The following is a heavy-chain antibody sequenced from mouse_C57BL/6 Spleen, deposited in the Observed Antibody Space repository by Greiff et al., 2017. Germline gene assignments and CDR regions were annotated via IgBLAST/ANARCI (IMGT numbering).Heavy chain of an antibody. V-gene: IGHV1-53*01. J-gene: IGHJ4*01. D-gene: IGHD2-4*01. Sequence: QVQLQQPGTELVKPGASVKLSCKASGYTFTSYWMHWVKQSPGQGLEWIGNINPSNGGTNYNEKFKSKATLTVEKSSSTAYMQLSSLTSEDSAVYYCARLEDYGYAMDYWGQGTSVTVSS. CDR2: INPSNGGT. CDR1: GYTFTSYW. CDR3: ARLEDYGYAMDY.